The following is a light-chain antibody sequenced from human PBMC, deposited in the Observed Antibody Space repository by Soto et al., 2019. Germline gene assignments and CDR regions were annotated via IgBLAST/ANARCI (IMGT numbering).Light chain of an antibody. Sequence: EIVLTQSPGTLSLSPGERATLSCRASQSVSSAYILWFQQKPGQAPRLLIYGASYRAAGIPDRFGGSGSGTDFTLTISRLEPEDFAVYYCHQFGISQYPFGQGTQLEI. CDR2: GAS. CDR1: QSVSSAY. CDR3: HQFGISQYP. V-gene: IGKV3-20*01. J-gene: IGKJ2*01.